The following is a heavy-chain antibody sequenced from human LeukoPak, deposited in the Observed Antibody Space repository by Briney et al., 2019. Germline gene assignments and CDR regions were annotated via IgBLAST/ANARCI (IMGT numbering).Heavy chain of an antibody. J-gene: IGHJ4*02. CDR3: ACYSVLGRTFDC. Sequence: SETLSLTCAVSGASMNDYYWSGIRQTPGKGLEWIGHVHHSFSSNFSPSLKSRVTMSMDTSKSQFSLRVTSVTAADTAVYYCACYSVLGRTFDCWGQGTQVTVSS. CDR2: VHHSFSS. V-gene: IGHV4-59*01. D-gene: IGHD4-11*01. CDR1: GASMNDYY.